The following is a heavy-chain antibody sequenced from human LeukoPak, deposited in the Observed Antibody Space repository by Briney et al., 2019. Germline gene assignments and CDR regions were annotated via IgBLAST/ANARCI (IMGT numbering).Heavy chain of an antibody. CDR2: ISSSSSYI. J-gene: IGHJ6*03. CDR3: ARSTGYCSGGSCQIYYYYYMDV. CDR1: GFTFSSYS. Sequence: GGSLRLSCAASGFTFSSYSMNWVRQAPGKGLEWVSSISSSSSYIYYADSVKGRFTISRDNAKNSLYLQMNSLRAEDTAVYYCARSTGYCSGGSCQIYYYYYMDVWGKGTTVTVSS. V-gene: IGHV3-21*01. D-gene: IGHD2-15*01.